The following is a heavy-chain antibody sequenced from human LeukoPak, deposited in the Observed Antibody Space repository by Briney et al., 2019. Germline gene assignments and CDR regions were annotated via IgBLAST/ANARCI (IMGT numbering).Heavy chain of an antibody. CDR2: IYYSGST. Sequence: SETLSLTCTVSGGSISSSSYYWGWIRQPPGKGLEWIGSIYYSGSTYYNPSLKSRVTISVDTSKNQFSLKLSSVTAADTAVYYCARVLIVVVVAATPSGFDYWGQGTLVTVSS. CDR3: ARVLIVVVVAATPSGFDY. V-gene: IGHV4-39*07. CDR1: GGSISSSSYY. J-gene: IGHJ4*02. D-gene: IGHD2-15*01.